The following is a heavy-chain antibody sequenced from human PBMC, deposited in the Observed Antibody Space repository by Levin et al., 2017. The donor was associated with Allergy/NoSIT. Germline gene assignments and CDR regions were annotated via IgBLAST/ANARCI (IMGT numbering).Heavy chain of an antibody. CDR1: GFNFNDHG. V-gene: IGHV3-9*01. D-gene: IGHD5-24*01. Sequence: SLKISCAASGFNFNDHGMHWVRQAPGKGLEWVSGINWNGDSVGYVDSVRGRFTISRDNAKRSLYLQMNSLRAEDTALYYCAKDQSGYSPWLSSGLDVWGQGTTVTVSS. CDR2: INWNGDSV. CDR3: AKDQSGYSPWLSSGLDV. J-gene: IGHJ6*02.